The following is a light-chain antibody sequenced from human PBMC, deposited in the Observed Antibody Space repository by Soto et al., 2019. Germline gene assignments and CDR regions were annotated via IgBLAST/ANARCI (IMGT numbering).Light chain of an antibody. V-gene: IGKV3-15*01. CDR3: PQYKNCPKT. J-gene: IGKJ1*01. Sequence: IVMTLSPPTLSVSPGERATLSCRASQRVSRNLTWFQRKPGQAPSLLIFGAPTMAAGIPARLSGSAFGTEFTLTMSGLQSEHFAVYFCPQYKNCPKTVGQGTKVDSK. CDR1: QRVSRN. CDR2: GAP.